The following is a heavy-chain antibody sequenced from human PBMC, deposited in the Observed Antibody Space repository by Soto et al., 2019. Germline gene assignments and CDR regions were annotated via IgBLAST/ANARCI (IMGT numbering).Heavy chain of an antibody. CDR1: GFTFNFYG. CDR3: VRRIVYGGDSFDY. D-gene: IGHD2-21*02. Sequence: EVQLLESGGGLVQPGGSLGLSCAVSGFTFNFYGMNCVRQAPGKGLEWVSSISGSGGITYYADSVKGRVTISRDNSKDTLYLQMNNLRAEDTAVYYCVRRIVYGGDSFDYWGQGIVVTVTS. CDR2: ISGSGGIT. V-gene: IGHV3-23*01. J-gene: IGHJ4*02.